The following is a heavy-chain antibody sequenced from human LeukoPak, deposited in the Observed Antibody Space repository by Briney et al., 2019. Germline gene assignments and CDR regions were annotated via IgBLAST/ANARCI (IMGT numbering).Heavy chain of an antibody. D-gene: IGHD6-19*01. V-gene: IGHV3-74*01. CDR2: INSDARST. CDR1: GFTFSNYW. Sequence: GSLILSCAASGFTFSNYWMHWVRQAPGKGLVWVSRINSDARSTSYADSVKGRFTISRDNAKNTLYLQMNSLRAEDTAVYYCARGADTGYSSDSWGQGTLVTVSS. J-gene: IGHJ5*02. CDR3: ARGADTGYSSDS.